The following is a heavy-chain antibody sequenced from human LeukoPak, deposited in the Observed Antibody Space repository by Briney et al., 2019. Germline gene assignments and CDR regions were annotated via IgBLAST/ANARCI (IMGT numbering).Heavy chain of an antibody. CDR1: GFTFGDYA. Sequence: GGSLRLSCTASGFTFGDYAMTWVRQAPGKGLEWVGFIRSKIYGGTPEYAASVKGRFTIPRDDSQGIAYLQMNSLITEDTAVYYCSRDQTPYYWGQGTLVTVSS. J-gene: IGHJ4*02. CDR2: IRSKIYGGTP. CDR3: SRDQTPYY. V-gene: IGHV3-49*04.